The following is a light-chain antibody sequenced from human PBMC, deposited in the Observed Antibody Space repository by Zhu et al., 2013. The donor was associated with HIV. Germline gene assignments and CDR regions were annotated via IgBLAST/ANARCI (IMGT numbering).Light chain of an antibody. Sequence: EVVLTQSPATLSLSTGERATLSCRASQSVSSSYLAWYQQKPGQAPRLLIYGASNRATGIPDRFSGSGSGTEFTLAISRLEPEDFAIYYCQHYGTSSMYTFGQGTKLEIK. CDR3: QHYGTSSMYT. CDR1: QSVSSSY. J-gene: IGKJ2*01. V-gene: IGKV3-20*01. CDR2: GAS.